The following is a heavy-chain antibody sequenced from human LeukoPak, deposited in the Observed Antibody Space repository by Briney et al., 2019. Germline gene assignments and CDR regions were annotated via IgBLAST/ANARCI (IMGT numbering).Heavy chain of an antibody. CDR1: GFTFSSYA. V-gene: IGHV3-23*01. J-gene: IGHJ4*02. CDR2: ISGGGGST. D-gene: IGHD3-9*01. Sequence: GGSLRLSCAASGFTFSSYAMGWVRQAPGKGLEWVSGISGGGGSTYYPDSVKGRFTISRDNSKNTLYLQMNSLRAEDTAVYYCAKWVSFDWFPIDYWGQGTLVSVSS. CDR3: AKWVSFDWFPIDY.